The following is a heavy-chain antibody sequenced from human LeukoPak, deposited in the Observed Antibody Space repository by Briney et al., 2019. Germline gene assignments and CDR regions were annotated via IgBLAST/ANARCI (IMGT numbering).Heavy chain of an antibody. CDR1: GYTLTELS. Sequence: ASVKVSCKVSGYTLTELSMHWVRQAPGKGLEWMGGFDPEDGETIYAQKFQGRVTMTEDTSTDTAYMELSSLRSEDTAVYYCARAPNYYDSSGYYYVRSWYFDYWGQGTLVTVSS. V-gene: IGHV1-24*01. D-gene: IGHD3-22*01. J-gene: IGHJ4*02. CDR2: FDPEDGET. CDR3: ARAPNYYDSSGYYYVRSWYFDY.